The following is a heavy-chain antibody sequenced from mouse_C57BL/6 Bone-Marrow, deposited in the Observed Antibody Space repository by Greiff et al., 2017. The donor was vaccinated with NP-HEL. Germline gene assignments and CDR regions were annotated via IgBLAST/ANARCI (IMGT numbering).Heavy chain of an antibody. CDR2: IDPEAGDT. Sequence: VHVKQSGAELVRPGASVKLSCTASGFNIKDYYMHWVKQRPEQGLEWIGRIDPEAGDTEYAPKFPGQATMTADTSSNTAYLQLSSLTSEDTAVYYCTSLLFAYWGQGTLVTVSA. V-gene: IGHV14-1*01. J-gene: IGHJ3*01. CDR1: GFNIKDYY. CDR3: TSLLFAY. D-gene: IGHD2-1*01.